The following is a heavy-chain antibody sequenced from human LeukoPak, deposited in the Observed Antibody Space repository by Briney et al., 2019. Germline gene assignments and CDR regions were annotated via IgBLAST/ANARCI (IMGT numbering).Heavy chain of an antibody. CDR1: GGSISSGGYY. Sequence: PSETLSLTCTVSGGSISSGGYYWSWIRQHPGKGLEWIGYIYYSGSTYYNPSLKSRVTISVDTSKNQFSLKLSSVTAADTAVYYCARAAYQRPTPWFDPWGQGTLVTVSS. CDR3: ARAAYQRPTPWFDP. D-gene: IGHD6-25*01. V-gene: IGHV4-31*03. J-gene: IGHJ5*02. CDR2: IYYSGST.